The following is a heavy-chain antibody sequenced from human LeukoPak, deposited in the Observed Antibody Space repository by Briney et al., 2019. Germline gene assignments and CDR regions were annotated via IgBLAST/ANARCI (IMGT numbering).Heavy chain of an antibody. Sequence: PGGSLRLSCAASGFTFGDYGMSWVRQAPGKGLEWVSSINWNGGSTGYADSVKGRFTISRDNAKNSLYLQMNSLRAEDTALYYCARDGYDSSGYYDWGQGTLVTVSS. CDR1: GFTFGDYG. J-gene: IGHJ4*02. CDR3: ARDGYDSSGYYD. D-gene: IGHD3-22*01. CDR2: INWNGGST. V-gene: IGHV3-20*04.